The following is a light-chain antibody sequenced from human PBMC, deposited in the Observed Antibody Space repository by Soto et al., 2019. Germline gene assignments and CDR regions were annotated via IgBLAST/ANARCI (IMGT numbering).Light chain of an antibody. V-gene: IGKV3-15*01. CDR2: GAS. Sequence: IVMTQSPATLSVSPGERATLSCRASQSVRSNLAWYQQKRGQAPRLLIDGASTRAAGIPARFSGSGSGTEFTLTISSLQSEDVAVYYCLQYYNRGTFGGGTKVDIK. J-gene: IGKJ4*01. CDR1: QSVRSN. CDR3: LQYYNRGT.